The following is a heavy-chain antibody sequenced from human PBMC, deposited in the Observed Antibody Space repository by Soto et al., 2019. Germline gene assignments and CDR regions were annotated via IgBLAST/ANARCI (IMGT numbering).Heavy chain of an antibody. D-gene: IGHD1-26*01. CDR1: GFTFSSFW. V-gene: IGHV3-74*01. Sequence: EVQLVESGGGLVQPGGSPRLSCAASGFTFSSFWMHWVRQAPGKGLLWVSRINSDGSSTNYADSVKGRFIISRDNAKNTLSLQMNSLTDEDMAVYYCARGGGSYRSVGLDYWGQGTLVTVS. CDR3: ARGGGSYRSVGLDY. CDR2: INSDGSST. J-gene: IGHJ4*02.